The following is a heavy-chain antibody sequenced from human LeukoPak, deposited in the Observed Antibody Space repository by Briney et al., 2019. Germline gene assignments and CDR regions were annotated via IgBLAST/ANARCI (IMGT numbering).Heavy chain of an antibody. CDR2: ISYDGSNK. D-gene: IGHD6-13*01. J-gene: IGHJ4*02. CDR3: ASALIAAAGSFDY. Sequence: PGGSLRLSCAASGFTFSSYAVHWVRQAPGKGLEWVAVISYDGSNKYYADSVKGRFTISRDNSKNTLYLQMNSLRAEDTAVYYCASALIAAAGSFDYWGQGTLVTVPS. CDR1: GFTFSSYA. V-gene: IGHV3-30*04.